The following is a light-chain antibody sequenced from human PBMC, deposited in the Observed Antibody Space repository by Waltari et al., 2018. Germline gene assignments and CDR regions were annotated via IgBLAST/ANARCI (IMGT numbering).Light chain of an antibody. V-gene: IGLV1-44*01. J-gene: IGLJ3*02. CDR1: ASNIGTNP. CDR2: RSD. CDR3: AAWDDSLGGRWV. Sequence: QSVLTQPPSASGTPGQRVTMSCSGRASNIGTNPVNWYQQLPGKAPKLVIYRSDQRPSGVPDRFSASKSGTSASLAISGLQSEDEADYYCAAWDDSLGGRWVFGGGTKVTVL.